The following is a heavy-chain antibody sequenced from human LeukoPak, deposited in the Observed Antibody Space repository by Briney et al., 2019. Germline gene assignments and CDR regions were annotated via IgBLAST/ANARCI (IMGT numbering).Heavy chain of an antibody. V-gene: IGHV3-33*06. CDR3: AKDQLSRGWSYFDY. D-gene: IGHD6-19*01. J-gene: IGHJ4*02. CDR2: ISSDGSPK. Sequence: GGSLRLSCAASGFTFSNYVMHWVRQAPGKGLERVAIISSDGSPKSYADSVKGRFSISRDNSKNTLYLEMNSVRAEDTAVYYCAKDQLSRGWSYFDYWGQGTLVTVSS. CDR1: GFTFSNYV.